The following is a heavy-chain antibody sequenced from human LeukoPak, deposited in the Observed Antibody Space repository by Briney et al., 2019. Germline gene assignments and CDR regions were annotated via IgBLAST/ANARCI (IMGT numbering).Heavy chain of an antibody. CDR3: ARESGGNTMAGDY. D-gene: IGHD2-15*01. Sequence: GASVTVSCKASGYTFTNRGISWVRQAPGQGLEWMGWISTYTGDTNFAQNFQGRVTLTTDTTTSTAYMELRSLRSDDTAVYYCARESGGNTMAGDYWGQGTLVTVSS. CDR1: GYTFTNRG. CDR2: ISTYTGDT. V-gene: IGHV1-18*01. J-gene: IGHJ4*02.